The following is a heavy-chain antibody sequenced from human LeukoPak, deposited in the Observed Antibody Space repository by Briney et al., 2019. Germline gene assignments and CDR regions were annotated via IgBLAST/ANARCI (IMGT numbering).Heavy chain of an antibody. D-gene: IGHD6-13*01. Sequence: SETLSLTCTVSGRSISPHYWSWFRQAPGRGLEWIGYIFSSGGTTYKPSLKSRVTLSVDTSKNQFSLKLSSVTAADTAVYYCARVLAAAGNNWFDPWGQGTLVTVSS. J-gene: IGHJ5*02. CDR3: ARVLAAAGNNWFDP. CDR1: GRSISPHY. V-gene: IGHV4-59*11. CDR2: IFSSGGT.